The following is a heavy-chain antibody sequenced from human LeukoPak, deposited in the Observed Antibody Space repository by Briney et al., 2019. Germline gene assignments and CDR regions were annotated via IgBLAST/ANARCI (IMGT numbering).Heavy chain of an antibody. V-gene: IGHV4-30-4*01. Sequence: SETLSLTCAVYGGSFSGYYWSWIRQPPGKGLEWIGYIYYSGSTYYNPSLKSRVTISVDTSKNQFSLKLSSVTAADTAVYYCARDQPYYYDSSGYYSDDYWGQGTLVTVSS. CDR1: GGSFSGYY. CDR2: IYYSGST. CDR3: ARDQPYYYDSSGYYSDDY. D-gene: IGHD3-22*01. J-gene: IGHJ4*02.